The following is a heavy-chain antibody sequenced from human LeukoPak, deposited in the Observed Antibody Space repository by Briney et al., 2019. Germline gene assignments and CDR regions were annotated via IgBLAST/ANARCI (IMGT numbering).Heavy chain of an antibody. CDR1: GGSISSYY. CDR2: IYSSGST. Sequence: PSETLSLTCAVSGGSISSYYWSWIRQPAGKGLEWIGRIYSSGSTNYNPSLKSRVTMSEDMSKNQFSLKLSSVTAADTAVYYCARAPTRHCSGGSCYSGGGWFDPWGQGTLVTVSS. CDR3: ARAPTRHCSGGSCYSGGGWFDP. D-gene: IGHD2-15*01. J-gene: IGHJ5*02. V-gene: IGHV4-4*07.